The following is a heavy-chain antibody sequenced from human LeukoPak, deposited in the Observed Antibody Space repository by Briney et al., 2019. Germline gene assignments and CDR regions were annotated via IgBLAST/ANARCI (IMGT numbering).Heavy chain of an antibody. J-gene: IGHJ4*02. CDR3: ASGHSGSYYYFDY. V-gene: IGHV3-33*01. Sequence: GGSLRLSCAASGFTFSSYGMHWVRQAPGKGLEWVAVIWYDGSNKYYADSVKGRFTISRDNSKNSLYLQMNSLRAEDTAVYYCASGHSGSYYYFDYWGQGTLVTVSS. D-gene: IGHD1-26*01. CDR1: GFTFSSYG. CDR2: IWYDGSNK.